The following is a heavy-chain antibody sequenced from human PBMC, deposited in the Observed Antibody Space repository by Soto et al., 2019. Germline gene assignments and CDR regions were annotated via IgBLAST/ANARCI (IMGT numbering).Heavy chain of an antibody. Sequence: TGGSLRLSCADSGFTFSSSGMHWVRQAPGKGLEWVAVISYDGSNKYYADSVKGRLTISRDNSKNTLYLQMNSLRAEDTAVYYCAKAEGSIVVVPAALFGMDVWGQGTTVTVSS. CDR3: AKAEGSIVVVPAALFGMDV. V-gene: IGHV3-30*18. D-gene: IGHD2-2*01. CDR1: GFTFSSSG. CDR2: ISYDGSNK. J-gene: IGHJ6*02.